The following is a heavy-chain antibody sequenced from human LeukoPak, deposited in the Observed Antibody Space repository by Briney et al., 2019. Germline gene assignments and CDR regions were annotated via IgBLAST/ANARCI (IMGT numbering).Heavy chain of an antibody. Sequence: GGSLRLSCAASGFTFSSYSMNWVRQAPGKGLEWVSYISSSSSTIYYADSVKGRFTISRDNAKNSLYLQMNSLRAEDTAVYYCARILSYYSNYXXXLHDYWGQGTLVTVSS. D-gene: IGHD4-4*01. CDR1: GFTFSSYS. CDR3: ARILSYYSNYXXXLHDY. V-gene: IGHV3-48*01. J-gene: IGHJ4*02. CDR2: ISSSSSTI.